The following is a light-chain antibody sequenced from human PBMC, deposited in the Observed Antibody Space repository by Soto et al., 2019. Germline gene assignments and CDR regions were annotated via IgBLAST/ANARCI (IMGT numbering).Light chain of an antibody. CDR2: EDI. CDR1: SSDVGSYSL. CDR3: YTYAGGSTYL. V-gene: IGLV2-23*01. Sequence: SALPQAASGSGSPGQSITISCTGTSSDVGSYSLLSWYQHHPGKAPKLIIYEDIKGPSGVSNRFSGSKSGNTASLRISGLQAEDEADYYCYTYAGGSTYLFGTGTKVTVL. J-gene: IGLJ1*01.